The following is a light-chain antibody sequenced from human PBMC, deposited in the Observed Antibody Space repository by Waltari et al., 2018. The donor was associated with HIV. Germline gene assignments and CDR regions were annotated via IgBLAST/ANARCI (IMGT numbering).Light chain of an antibody. Sequence: DIVMTQSPLSSPVTLGQPASISCRSSQSLVHSAGHTYLSWLHQRPGQPPILLIYRILDRFSVVPDRCSGSGAGTDFTLKISRVEAEDVGVYYCMQTTQFPWTFGQGTKVEIK. CDR1: QSLVHSAGHTY. CDR3: MQTTQFPWT. V-gene: IGKV2-24*01. J-gene: IGKJ1*01. CDR2: RIL.